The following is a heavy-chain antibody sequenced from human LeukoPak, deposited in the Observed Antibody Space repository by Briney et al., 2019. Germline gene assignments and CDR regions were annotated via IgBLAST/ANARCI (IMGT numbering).Heavy chain of an antibody. CDR3: AKGITAKQPPYMDV. Sequence: GGSLRLSCAASGFTFSSYAIHWVRQAPGKGLEWVALIRYDGSNKYYADSVKGRFTISRDNSKNTLYLQMDSLRAEDTAVYYCAKGITAKQPPYMDVWGKGTTVTVSS. CDR1: GFTFSSYA. D-gene: IGHD3-16*01. J-gene: IGHJ6*03. V-gene: IGHV3-30*02. CDR2: IRYDGSNK.